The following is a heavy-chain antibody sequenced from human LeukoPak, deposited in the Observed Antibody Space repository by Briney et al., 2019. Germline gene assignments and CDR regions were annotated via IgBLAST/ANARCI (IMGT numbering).Heavy chain of an antibody. V-gene: IGHV1-24*01. CDR3: ATDLRSGDAFDM. J-gene: IGHJ3*02. CDR2: FDPEDGET. D-gene: IGHD2-15*01. Sequence: ASVTVSCKVSGYTLTEFSMHWVRQAPGKGLEWMGGFDPEDGETIYAQKFQGRVTMTEDTSTDTAYMELSSLRSEDTAVYYCATDLRSGDAFDMWGQGTMVTVSS. CDR1: GYTLTEFS.